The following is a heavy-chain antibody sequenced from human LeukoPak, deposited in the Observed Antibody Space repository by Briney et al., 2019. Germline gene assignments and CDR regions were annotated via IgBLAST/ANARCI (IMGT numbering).Heavy chain of an antibody. CDR3: VRDGMGGIKAFDM. CDR2: ISYDGSNK. D-gene: IGHD3-10*01. Sequence: GGSLRLSCAASGFTFSSYAMHWVRQAPGKGLEWVAVISYDGSNKYYADSVKGRFTISRDNSKNTLYLQMNSLRAEDTALYYCVRDGMGGIKAFDMWGQGTVVTVSS. V-gene: IGHV3-30-3*01. CDR1: GFTFSSYA. J-gene: IGHJ3*02.